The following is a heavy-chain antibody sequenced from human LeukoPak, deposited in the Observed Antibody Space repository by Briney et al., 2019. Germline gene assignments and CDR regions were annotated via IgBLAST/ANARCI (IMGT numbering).Heavy chain of an antibody. V-gene: IGHV3-23*01. D-gene: IGHD3-10*01. CDR3: AKGPPVLLWFGEVPSDYYYYMDV. J-gene: IGHJ6*03. Sequence: PGGSLRLSCAASGFTFSSYAMSCVRQAPGKGLEWVSAISGSGGSTYYADSVKGRFTISRDNSKNTLYLQMNSLRAEDTAVYYCAKGPPVLLWFGEVPSDYYYYMDVWGKGTAVTISS. CDR1: GFTFSSYA. CDR2: ISGSGGST.